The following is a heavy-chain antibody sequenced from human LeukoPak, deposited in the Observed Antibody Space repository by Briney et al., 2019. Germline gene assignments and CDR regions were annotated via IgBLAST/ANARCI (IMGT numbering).Heavy chain of an antibody. CDR1: GYTFTSYD. V-gene: IGHV1-8*01. Sequence: ASVKVSCKASGYTFTSYDINWVRQATGQGLEWMGWMNPNSGNTGYAQKFQGRVTITADKSTSTDYMELSSLRSEDTAVYYCARDSSMGWFRELRAFDYWGQGTLVTVSS. CDR2: MNPNSGNT. CDR3: ARDSSMGWFRELRAFDY. D-gene: IGHD3-10*01. J-gene: IGHJ4*02.